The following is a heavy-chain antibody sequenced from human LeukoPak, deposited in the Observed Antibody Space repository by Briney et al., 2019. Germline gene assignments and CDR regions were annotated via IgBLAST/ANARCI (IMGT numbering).Heavy chain of an antibody. CDR2: MNPNSGNT. D-gene: IGHD2-2*01. CDR3: ARGLNLDCSSTSCFGFDP. Sequence: ASVKVSCKASGYTLTSYDINWVRQATGQGLEWMGWMNPNSGNTGYAQKFQGRVTMTRNTSISTAYMELSSLRSEDTAVYYCARGLNLDCSSTSCFGFDPWGQGTLVTVSS. CDR1: GYTLTSYD. V-gene: IGHV1-8*01. J-gene: IGHJ5*02.